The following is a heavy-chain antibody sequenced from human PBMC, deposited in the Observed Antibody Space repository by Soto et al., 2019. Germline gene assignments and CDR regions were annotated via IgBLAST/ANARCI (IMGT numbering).Heavy chain of an antibody. J-gene: IGHJ4*02. Sequence: VQLVQSGTEVKTSGASVKVSCKASGYSFTSYDINWLRQATGQGPEWMGWVNHNTGDTGIAQRFQARVTLSSDASINTAYVEVSSLRPDDTAIYFCARAPRPAAIAVLDHWGQGTLGAVSS. D-gene: IGHD6-19*01. CDR2: VNHNTGDT. CDR1: GYSFTSYD. V-gene: IGHV1-8*01. CDR3: ARAPRPAAIAVLDH.